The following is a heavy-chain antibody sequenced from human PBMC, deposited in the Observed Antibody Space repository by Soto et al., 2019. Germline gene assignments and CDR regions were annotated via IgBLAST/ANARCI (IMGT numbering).Heavy chain of an antibody. CDR3: ARGERTMVRGGRGGMDV. V-gene: IGHV1-2*04. CDR2: INPNSGGT. Sequence: QVQLVQSGAEVKKPGASVKVSCKASGYTFTGYYMHWVRQAPGQGLEWMGWINPNSGGTNYAQKFQGWVTMTRDTAISTAYMELSRLRSDDTAVYYCARGERTMVRGGRGGMDVWGQGTTVTVSS. CDR1: GYTFTGYY. J-gene: IGHJ6*02. D-gene: IGHD3-10*01.